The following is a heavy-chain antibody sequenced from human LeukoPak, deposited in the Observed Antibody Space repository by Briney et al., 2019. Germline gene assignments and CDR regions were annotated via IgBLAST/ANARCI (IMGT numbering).Heavy chain of an antibody. J-gene: IGHJ6*03. CDR1: GGTFSSYA. CDR2: IIPILGIA. Sequence: ASVKVSCKASGGTFSSYAISWVRQAPGQGLEWMGRIIPILGIANYAQKFQGRVTITADKSTSTAYMELSSLRSEDTAVYYCARPATPLYYYYYMDVWGKGTTVTVSS. V-gene: IGHV1-69*04. CDR3: ARPATPLYYYYYMDV. D-gene: IGHD5-12*01.